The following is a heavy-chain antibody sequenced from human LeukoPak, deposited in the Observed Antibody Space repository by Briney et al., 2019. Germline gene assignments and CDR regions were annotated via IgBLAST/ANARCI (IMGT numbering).Heavy chain of an antibody. CDR1: GYTFNSYG. J-gene: IGHJ6*03. D-gene: IGHD1-1*01. Sequence: ASVKVSCKASGYTFNSYGISWVRQAPGQGLAWMGRISAYNGNTNYAQKLQGRVTMTTDTSTSTAYMELRSLRSDDTAVYYCARGVRLVSYYYYYMDVWGKGTTVSVSS. V-gene: IGHV1-18*01. CDR2: ISAYNGNT. CDR3: ARGVRLVSYYYYYMDV.